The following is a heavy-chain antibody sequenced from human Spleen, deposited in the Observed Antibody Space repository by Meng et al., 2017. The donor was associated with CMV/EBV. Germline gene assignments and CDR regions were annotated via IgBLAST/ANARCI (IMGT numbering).Heavy chain of an antibody. CDR3: ARDVKGYCSSTSCYEPHQRGVGMDV. CDR1: GYTFTDYY. Sequence: ASVKVSCKASGYTFTDYYIHWVRQAPGQGLEWMGWINPNNDGTNYAQKFQGRVTMTRDTTISTAYMELSRLRSDDTAVYYCARDVKGYCSSTSCYEPHQRGVGMDVWGQGTTVTVSS. D-gene: IGHD2-2*01. V-gene: IGHV1-2*02. J-gene: IGHJ6*02. CDR2: INPNNDGT.